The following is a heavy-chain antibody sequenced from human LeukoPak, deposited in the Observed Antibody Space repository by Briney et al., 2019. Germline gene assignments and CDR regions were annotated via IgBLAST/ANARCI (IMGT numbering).Heavy chain of an antibody. D-gene: IGHD3-22*01. CDR3: ARDLWAYYYDSSGYYYGY. CDR1: GFTFSSYW. V-gene: IGHV3-7*01. CDR2: IKQDGSEK. Sequence: GGSLRLSCAASGFTFSSYWMSWVRQAPGKGLEWVANIKQDGSEKYYVDSVKGRFTISRDNAKNSLYLRMNSLRAEDTAVYYCARDLWAYYYDSSGYYYGYWGQGTLVTVSS. J-gene: IGHJ4*02.